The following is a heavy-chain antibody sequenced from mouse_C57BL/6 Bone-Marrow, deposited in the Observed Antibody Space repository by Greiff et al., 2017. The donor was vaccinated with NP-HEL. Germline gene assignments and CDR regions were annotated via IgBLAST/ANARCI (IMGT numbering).Heavy chain of an antibody. D-gene: IGHD1-1*01. J-gene: IGHJ4*01. V-gene: IGHV14-1*01. CDR3: TTDVSSLNYAMDY. CDR2: IDPEDGDT. Sequence: VQLKESGAELVRPGASVKLSCTASGFNIKDYYVHWVKQRPEQGLEWIGRIDPEDGDTEYAPKFQGKATMTADTSSNTAYLQLSSLTSEDTAIYYCTTDVSSLNYAMDYWGQGTSVTVSS. CDR1: GFNIKDYY.